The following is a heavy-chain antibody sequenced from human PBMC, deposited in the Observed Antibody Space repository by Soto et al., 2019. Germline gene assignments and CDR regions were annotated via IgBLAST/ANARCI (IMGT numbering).Heavy chain of an antibody. CDR3: AKDTAAMRGIAAAGTLGY. J-gene: IGHJ4*02. V-gene: IGHV3-43*01. Sequence: GGSLRLSCAASGFTFDDYTMHWVRQAPGKGLEWVSLISWDGGSTYYADSVKGRFTISRDNSQNSLSLQMNSLRTEDTALYYCAKDTAAMRGIAAAGTLGYWGQGTLVTVSS. CDR1: GFTFDDYT. CDR2: ISWDGGST. D-gene: IGHD6-13*01.